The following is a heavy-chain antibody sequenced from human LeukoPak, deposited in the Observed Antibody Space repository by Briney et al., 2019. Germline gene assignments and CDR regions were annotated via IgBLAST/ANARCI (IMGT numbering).Heavy chain of an antibody. CDR1: GFTFSDYY. CDR3: ARVGPRRYYYYMDV. V-gene: IGHV3-11*04. J-gene: IGHJ6*03. Sequence: GGSLRLSCAASGFTFSDYYMSWIRQAPGEGLEWVSYISSSGSTIYYADSVKGRFTISRDNAKNSLYLQMNSLRAEDTAVYYCARVGPRRYYYYMDVWGKGTTVTVSS. CDR2: ISSSGSTI.